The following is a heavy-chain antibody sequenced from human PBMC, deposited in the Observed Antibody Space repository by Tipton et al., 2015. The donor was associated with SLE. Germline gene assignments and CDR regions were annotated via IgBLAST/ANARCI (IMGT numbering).Heavy chain of an antibody. CDR1: GGSISSYY. V-gene: IGHV4-59*01. J-gene: IGHJ6*03. CDR2: IYYSGST. Sequence: ILSLTCAVSGGSISSYYWSWIRQPPGKGLEWIGYIYYSGSTNYNPSLKSRVTISVDTSKNQFSLKLSSVTAADTAVYYCARVADYYGSGHYYYYMDVWGKGTTVTVSS. D-gene: IGHD3-10*01. CDR3: ARVADYYGSGHYYYYMDV.